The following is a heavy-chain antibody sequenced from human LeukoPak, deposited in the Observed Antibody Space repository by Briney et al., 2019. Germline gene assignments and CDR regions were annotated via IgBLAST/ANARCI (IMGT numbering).Heavy chain of an antibody. CDR1: GYTFTGYY. V-gene: IGHV1-2*02. CDR2: INPNSGGT. CDR3: ARASATFGGVIEDY. D-gene: IGHD3-16*02. J-gene: IGHJ4*02. Sequence: ASMKVSCKASGYTFTGYYMHWVRQAPGQGLEWMGWINPNSGGTNYAQKFQGRVTMTRDTSISTAYMELSRLRSDDTAVYYCARASATFGGVIEDYWGQGTLVTVSS.